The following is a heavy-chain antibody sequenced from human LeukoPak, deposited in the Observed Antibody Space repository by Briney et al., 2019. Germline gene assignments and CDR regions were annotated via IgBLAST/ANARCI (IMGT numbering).Heavy chain of an antibody. CDR3: ARDAIDAFDI. CDR2: IVPIFGIA. CDR1: GGTFSSYA. V-gene: IGHV1-69*04. Sequence: SVKVSCKASGGTFSSYAISWVRQAPGQGLEWMGRIVPIFGIANYAQKFQGRVTITADKSTSTAYMELSSLRSEDTAVYYCARDAIDAFDIWGQGTMVTVSS. J-gene: IGHJ3*02.